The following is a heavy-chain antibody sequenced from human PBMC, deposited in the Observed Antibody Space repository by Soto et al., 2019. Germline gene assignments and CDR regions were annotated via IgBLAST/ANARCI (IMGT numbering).Heavy chain of an antibody. D-gene: IGHD6-6*01. CDR3: ARVFSRQLVFSYGMDV. J-gene: IGHJ6*02. Sequence: QVQLQESGPGLVKPSQTLSLTCTVSGGSISSGGYYWSWIRQHPGKGLEWIGYIYYSGSTYYNPSLKSRVTISVDTSKNQFSLKLSSVTAADTAVYYCARVFSRQLVFSYGMDVWGQGTTVTVSS. CDR2: IYYSGST. V-gene: IGHV4-31*03. CDR1: GGSISSGGYY.